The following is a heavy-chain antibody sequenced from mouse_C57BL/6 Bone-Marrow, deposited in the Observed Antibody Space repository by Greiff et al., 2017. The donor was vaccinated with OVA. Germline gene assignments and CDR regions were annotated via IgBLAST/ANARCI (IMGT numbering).Heavy chain of an antibody. CDR3: ARSGVLYFGY. V-gene: IGHV1-63*01. Sequence: QVQLQQSGAELVRPGTSVKMSCKASGYTFTNYWIGWAKQRPGHGLEWIGDIYPGGGYTNYNEKFKGKATLTADKSSSTAYMQFSSLTSEDSAIYYGARSGVLYFGYWGQGTTLTVSS. CDR2: IYPGGGYT. D-gene: IGHD2-14*01. J-gene: IGHJ2*01. CDR1: GYTFTNYW.